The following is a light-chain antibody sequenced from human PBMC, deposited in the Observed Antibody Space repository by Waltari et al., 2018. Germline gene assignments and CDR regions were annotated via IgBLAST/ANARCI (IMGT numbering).Light chain of an antibody. CDR2: LGS. Sequence: EIAMTQSVLSVTVTLGERASISWRSSQSLLHSNGYNYLDCYLQKPGQSPQLLIFLGSNRASGVPDRFSGSGSGTDFTLKISIVEAEDVGVYYCMQALQTPITFGQGTRLEIK. CDR1: QSLLHSNGYNY. V-gene: IGKV2-28*01. J-gene: IGKJ5*01. CDR3: MQALQTPIT.